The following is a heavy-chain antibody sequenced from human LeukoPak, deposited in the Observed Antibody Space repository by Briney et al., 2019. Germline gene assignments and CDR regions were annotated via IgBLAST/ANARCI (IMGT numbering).Heavy chain of an antibody. V-gene: IGHV4-4*07. Sequence: SETLSLTCTVSGGSISSYYWSWIRQPAGKGLEWIGRIYTSGSTNYNPSLKSRVTISVDTSKNQFSLKLSSVTAADTAVYYCARGFRGVTPRYYYYYMDVWGKGTTVTISS. J-gene: IGHJ6*03. D-gene: IGHD3-10*01. CDR2: IYTSGST. CDR3: ARGFRGVTPRYYYYYMDV. CDR1: GGSISSYY.